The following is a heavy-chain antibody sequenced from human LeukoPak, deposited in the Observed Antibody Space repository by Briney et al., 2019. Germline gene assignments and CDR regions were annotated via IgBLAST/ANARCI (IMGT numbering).Heavy chain of an antibody. CDR3: ARVKVGTTNRFDY. CDR2: ISSSSDYT. CDR1: GFTFSSYS. J-gene: IGHJ4*02. D-gene: IGHD1-26*01. V-gene: IGHV3-21*05. Sequence: GGSLRLSCAASGFTFSSYSMNWIRQAPGKGLECVSYISSSSDYTNYPDSVKGRFTISRDNAKNSLYLQMNSLRAEDTALYYCARVKVGTTNRFDYWGQGTLVTVSS.